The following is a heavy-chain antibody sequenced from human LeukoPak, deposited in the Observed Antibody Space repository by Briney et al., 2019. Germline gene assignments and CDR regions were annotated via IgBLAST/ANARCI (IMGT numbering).Heavy chain of an antibody. CDR2: IYHSGST. CDR1: GYSISSGYY. J-gene: IGHJ3*02. V-gene: IGHV4-38-2*02. CDR3: ARGHYAFDI. Sequence: PSETLSLTCTVSGYSISSGYYWGWIRQPPGKGLEWIGSIYHSGSTYYNPSLKSRVTISVDKSKNQFSLKLSSVTAADTAVYYCARGHYAFDIWGQGTMVTVSS.